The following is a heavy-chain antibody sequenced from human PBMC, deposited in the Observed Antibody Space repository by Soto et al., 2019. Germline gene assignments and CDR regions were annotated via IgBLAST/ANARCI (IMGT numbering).Heavy chain of an antibody. CDR1: GGSISSGDYY. V-gene: IGHV4-30-4*01. J-gene: IGHJ4*02. CDR2: IYYSGST. CDR3: ARANYDFWSGYSFLQTPRLEYYFDY. D-gene: IGHD3-3*01. Sequence: SETLSLTCTVSGGSISSGDYYGSWIRQPPGKGLEWIGYIYYSGSTYYNPSLKSRVTISVDTSKNQFSLKLSSVTAADTAVYYCARANYDFWSGYSFLQTPRLEYYFDYWGQGTLVTVSS.